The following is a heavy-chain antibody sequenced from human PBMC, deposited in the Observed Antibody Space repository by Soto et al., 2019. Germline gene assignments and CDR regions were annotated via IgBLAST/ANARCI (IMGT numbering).Heavy chain of an antibody. CDR1: GFTFSSYA. Sequence: EEQLLESGGDLVQPGGSLKLSCAASGFTFSSYAMNWVRQAPGKGLEWVSSINGNGRKTSYADSVRGRFTISRDNSKKTLSLHVKSLRAADTAVYYCGRDVDLGCWAGDRYYATETGGQGTRVT. V-gene: IGHV3-23*01. D-gene: IGHD1-26*01. CDR2: INGNGRKT. CDR3: GRDVDLGCWAGDRYYATET. J-gene: IGHJ6*02.